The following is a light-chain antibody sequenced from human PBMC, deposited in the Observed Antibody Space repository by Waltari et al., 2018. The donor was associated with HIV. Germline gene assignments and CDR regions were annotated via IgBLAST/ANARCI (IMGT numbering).Light chain of an antibody. J-gene: IGLJ3*02. V-gene: IGLV1-47*01. CDR2: RNN. CDR1: SPTIGSNY. CDR3: AAWDGSLSGRV. Sequence: QSVLTQPPSASGTPGPRVTISCSGSSPTIGSNYVYWYKQLPGTAPKLRIYRNNQRPSGVPDRFSGSKSGTSASLAISGLRSEDEAAYYCAAWDGSLSGRVFGGGTKLTVL.